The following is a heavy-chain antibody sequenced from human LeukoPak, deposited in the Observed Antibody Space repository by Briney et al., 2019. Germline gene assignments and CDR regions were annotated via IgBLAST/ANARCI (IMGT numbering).Heavy chain of an antibody. D-gene: IGHD1-26*01. V-gene: IGHV3-64*01. J-gene: IGHJ4*02. CDR3: ARGGGELPLAY. Sequence: GGSLRLSCAASGFTFSSYAMHWVRQAPGKGPEYVSAISSNGGSTYYANSVKGRFTISRDNSKNTLYLQMGSLRAEDMAVYYCARGGGELPLAYWGQGTLVTVSS. CDR2: ISSNGGST. CDR1: GFTFSSYA.